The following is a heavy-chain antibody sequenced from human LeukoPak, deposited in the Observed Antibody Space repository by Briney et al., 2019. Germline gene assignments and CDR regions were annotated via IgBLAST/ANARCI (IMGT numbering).Heavy chain of an antibody. D-gene: IGHD4-11*01. CDR2: ISYDGSNK. V-gene: IGHV3-30-3*01. CDR1: GFTFSSYA. J-gene: IGHJ4*02. CDR3: ARDRDYSFDY. Sequence: PGGSLRLSCAASGFTFSSYAMHWVRQAPGKGLEWVAVISYDGSNKYYADSVKGRFTISRDKSKNTLYLQMNSLRGEDTAVYYCARDRDYSFDYWGQGTLLPVSS.